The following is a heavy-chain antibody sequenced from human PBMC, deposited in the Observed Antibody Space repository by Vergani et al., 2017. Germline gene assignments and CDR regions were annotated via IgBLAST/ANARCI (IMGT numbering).Heavy chain of an antibody. CDR2: ISWNSGTI. CDR1: GFTFDDYD. CDR3: ANSVGHFHP. D-gene: IGHD3-16*01. J-gene: IGHJ1*01. V-gene: IGHV3-9*01. Sequence: EVQLVESGGGLVQPGRSLRLSCAASGFTFDDYDMHWVRQAPGKGLEWVSGISWNSGTIGYADSVKGRFTISRDNAKNSLRLQMNSLRAEDTALYYCANSVGHFHPWGQGTLVTGAS.